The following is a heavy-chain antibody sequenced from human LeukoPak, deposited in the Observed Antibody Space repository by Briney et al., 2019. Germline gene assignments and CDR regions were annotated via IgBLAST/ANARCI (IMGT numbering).Heavy chain of an antibody. Sequence: ASVKVSCKASGGTFSSYAISWVRQAPGQGLEWMGIINPSGGSTSYAQKFQGRVTMTRDTSTSTVYMELSSLRSEDTAVYYCATGGDIVVVPAAMGYWGQGTLVTVSS. CDR3: ATGGDIVVVPAAMGY. CDR2: INPSGGST. V-gene: IGHV1-46*01. CDR1: GGTFSSYA. J-gene: IGHJ4*02. D-gene: IGHD2-2*01.